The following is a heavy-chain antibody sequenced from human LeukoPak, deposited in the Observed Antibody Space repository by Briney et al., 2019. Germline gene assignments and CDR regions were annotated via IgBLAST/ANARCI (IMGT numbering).Heavy chain of an antibody. D-gene: IGHD2-8*01. Sequence: GGSLRLSCAASGFTFSSYWMQWVRQAPGKGLVWVSRINSDGSSASYADSVKGRFTISRDNAKNTLYLQMNSLRAEDTAVYYCARGQYCTNGVCTDYWYFDLWGRGTLVTVSS. CDR2: INSDGSSA. J-gene: IGHJ2*01. CDR1: GFTFSSYW. V-gene: IGHV3-74*01. CDR3: ARGQYCTNGVCTDYWYFDL.